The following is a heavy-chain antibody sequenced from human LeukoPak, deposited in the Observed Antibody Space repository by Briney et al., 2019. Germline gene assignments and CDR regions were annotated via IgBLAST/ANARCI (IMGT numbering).Heavy chain of an antibody. Sequence: PGGSLRLSCAASGFTFSSYGVSWARQAPGKGLEWVSSIGGSGGRTYYADSVKGRFTTSRDNSKNTLYLQMSSLRAENTAVYYCVKSSASVYWGQGTLVTVSS. CDR1: GFTFSSYG. D-gene: IGHD3-10*01. J-gene: IGHJ4*02. CDR2: IGGSGGRT. CDR3: VKSSASVY. V-gene: IGHV3-23*01.